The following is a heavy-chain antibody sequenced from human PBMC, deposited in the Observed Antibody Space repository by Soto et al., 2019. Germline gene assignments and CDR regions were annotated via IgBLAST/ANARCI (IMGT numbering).Heavy chain of an antibody. CDR3: ARDYGYSRSWYSGNWFDP. CDR2: INAGNGNT. CDR1: GYTFTTYA. V-gene: IGHV1-3*01. Sequence: ASVKVCCKGSGYTFTTYAMHWVRQAPGQRLEWMGWINAGNGNTKYSQKFQGRVTITRDTSATTAYMELSSLRSDDTAVYYCARDYGYSRSWYSGNWFDPWG. J-gene: IGHJ5*02. D-gene: IGHD6-13*01.